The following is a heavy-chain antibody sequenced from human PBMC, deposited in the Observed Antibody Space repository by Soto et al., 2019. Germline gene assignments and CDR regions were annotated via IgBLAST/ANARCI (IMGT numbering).Heavy chain of an antibody. Sequence: ASVKVSCKASGYTFTGYYMHWVRQAPGQGLEWMGWINPNSGGTNYAQKFQGRVTMTRDTSISTAYMELSRLRSDDTAVYYCAREVAQPGIAVAGTNWFDPWGQGTLVTVSS. CDR2: INPNSGGT. V-gene: IGHV1-2*02. D-gene: IGHD6-19*01. CDR1: GYTFTGYY. J-gene: IGHJ5*02. CDR3: AREVAQPGIAVAGTNWFDP.